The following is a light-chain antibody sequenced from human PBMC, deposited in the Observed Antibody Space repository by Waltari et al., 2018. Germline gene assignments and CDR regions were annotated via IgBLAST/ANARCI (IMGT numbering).Light chain of an antibody. Sequence: QSVLTQPPSASGSPGQSVSISCTGTSSDVGGYDYVSWYQQHPGKAPKRMIYDVSKRPAAVPDRFSGSKSGNTASLTVSGLQADDEADYYCSSYAGNNNYIFGSGTKVTVL. J-gene: IGLJ1*01. CDR1: SSDVGGYDY. CDR2: DVS. CDR3: SSYAGNNNYI. V-gene: IGLV2-8*01.